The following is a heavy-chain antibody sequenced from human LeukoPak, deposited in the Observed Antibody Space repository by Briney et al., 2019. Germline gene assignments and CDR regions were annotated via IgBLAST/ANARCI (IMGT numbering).Heavy chain of an antibody. V-gene: IGHV3-21*01. D-gene: IGHD6-19*01. CDR3: ARDHSSGWYREGYFDY. CDR2: ISSSSSYI. Sequence: PGGSLRLSCAASGFTFSSYSMNWVRQAPGKGLEWVSSISSSSSYIYYADSVKGRFTISRDNAKNSLYLQMNSLRAEDTAVYYCARDHSSGWYREGYFDYWGQGTLVTVSS. CDR1: GFTFSSYS. J-gene: IGHJ4*02.